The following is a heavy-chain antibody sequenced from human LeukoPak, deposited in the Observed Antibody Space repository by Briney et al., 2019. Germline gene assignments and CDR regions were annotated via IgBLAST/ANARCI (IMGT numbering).Heavy chain of an antibody. Sequence: SETLSLTCTVSGGSISSSSYYWGWIRQPPGKGLEWIGSIYYSGSTYYNPSLKSRVTISVDTSKNQFSLKLSSVTAADTAVYYCARGSSRVWFGELFWVDYWGQGTLVTVSS. V-gene: IGHV4-39*07. CDR2: IYYSGST. CDR1: GGSISSSSYY. J-gene: IGHJ4*02. D-gene: IGHD3-10*01. CDR3: ARGSSRVWFGELFWVDY.